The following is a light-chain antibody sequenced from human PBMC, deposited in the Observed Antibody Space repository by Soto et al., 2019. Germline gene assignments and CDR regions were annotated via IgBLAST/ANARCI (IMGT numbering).Light chain of an antibody. CDR3: SAYAGSSAAVI. CDR1: SSDVGGYNY. J-gene: IGLJ2*01. Sequence: QSALTQPPSASGSPGQSVTISCTGTSSDVGGYNYVSWYQQHPGKAPRLMIYEVNKRPSGVPDRFSGSKSGNTASLTVSGLQAEDEADYYCSAYAGSSAAVIFGGVTKLTVL. CDR2: EVN. V-gene: IGLV2-8*01.